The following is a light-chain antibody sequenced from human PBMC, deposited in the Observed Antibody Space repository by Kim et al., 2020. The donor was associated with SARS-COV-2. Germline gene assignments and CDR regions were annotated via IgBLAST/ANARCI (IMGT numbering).Light chain of an antibody. CDR1: QSVASSH. CDR3: KQYSSSPPT. Sequence: EFVLTQSPGTLSLSPGERATLSCGASQSVASSHLAWYQQGPDQAPSLLIYDASNRATGIPDRFSGSGSGTDFSPTISTVEPEDFSVYYCKQYSSSPPTFGQGTKVDIK. V-gene: IGKV3-20*01. CDR2: DAS. J-gene: IGKJ1*01.